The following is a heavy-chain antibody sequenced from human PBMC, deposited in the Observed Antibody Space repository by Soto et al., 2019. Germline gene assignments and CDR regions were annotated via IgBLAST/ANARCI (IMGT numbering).Heavy chain of an antibody. D-gene: IGHD3-10*01. CDR2: IYWDDDK. CDR3: AHVLWFGDPAWFDP. CDR1: GFSLSTSGGA. V-gene: IGHV2-5*02. Sequence: SGPTLVNPTQTLTLTCTFSGFSLSTSGGAVGWIRQPPGKALEWLALIYWDDDKRYSPSLKSRLTITKDTSKNQVVLTMTNMDPVDTATYYCAHVLWFGDPAWFDPWGQGTLVTVSS. J-gene: IGHJ5*02.